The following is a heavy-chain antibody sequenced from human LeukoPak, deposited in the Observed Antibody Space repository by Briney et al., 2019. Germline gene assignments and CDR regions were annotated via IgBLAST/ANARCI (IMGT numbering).Heavy chain of an antibody. D-gene: IGHD3-3*01. J-gene: IGHJ5*02. CDR1: GGSISSYY. V-gene: IGHV4-59*08. CDR2: IYYSGST. CDR3: ARHKDFWSGYLFDP. Sequence: SEILSLTCTVSGGSISSYYWSWIRQPPGKGLEWIGYIYYSGSTNYNPSLKSRVTISVDTSKNQFSLKLSSVTAADTAVYYCARHKDFWSGYLFDPWGQGTLVTVSS.